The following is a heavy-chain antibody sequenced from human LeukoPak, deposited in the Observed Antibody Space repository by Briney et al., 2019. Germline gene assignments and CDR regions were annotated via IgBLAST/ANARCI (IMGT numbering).Heavy chain of an antibody. CDR3: ARGLGSGSYYPYYYYGMDV. CDR2: ISDDGSNK. CDR1: GYTFSTYA. D-gene: IGHD3-10*01. J-gene: IGHJ6*02. Sequence: PGGSLRLTCAASGYTFSTYAMHWVSQAPGKGLDRVSLISDDGSNKYYADSVKGRFTISRDNSKNTLYLHMNSLRAEDTAVYYCARGLGSGSYYPYYYYGMDVWGQGTTVTVSS. V-gene: IGHV3-30-3*01.